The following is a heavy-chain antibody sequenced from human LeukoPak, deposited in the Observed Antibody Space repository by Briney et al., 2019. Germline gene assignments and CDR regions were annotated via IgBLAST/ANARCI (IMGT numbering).Heavy chain of an antibody. D-gene: IGHD1-1*01. CDR3: AKSRYSWNDAFDY. CDR2: ISGSGGST. CDR1: GFTFSSYA. J-gene: IGHJ4*02. V-gene: IGHV3-23*01. Sequence: PGGSLRLSCAASGFTFSSYAMSWVRQAPGKGLEWVSAISGSGGSTYCADSVKGRFTISRDNSKNTLYLQMNSLRAEDTAVYYCAKSRYSWNDAFDYWGQGTLVTVSS.